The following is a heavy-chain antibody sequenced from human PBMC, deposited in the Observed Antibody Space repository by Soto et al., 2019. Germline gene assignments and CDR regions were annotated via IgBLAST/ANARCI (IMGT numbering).Heavy chain of an antibody. CDR3: ARDGYNFFHAEDGIRDL. D-gene: IGHD1-20*01. CDR2: INHSGST. V-gene: IGHV4-34*01. J-gene: IGHJ2*01. Sequence: QHPGKGLEWIGGINHSGSTNEKPSLTSRVTISVDTSKNQCSRKLSAVTAADTAVYYCARDGYNFFHAEDGIRDL.